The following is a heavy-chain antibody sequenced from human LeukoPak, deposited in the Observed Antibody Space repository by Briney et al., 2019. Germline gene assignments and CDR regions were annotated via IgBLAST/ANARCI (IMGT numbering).Heavy chain of an antibody. CDR1: GYTLTELS. CDR3: ATVGSSGSYFFPSYYFDY. Sequence: GASVKVSCKVSGYTLTELSMHWVRQAPGKGLEWMGGFDPEDGETIYAQKFQGRVTMTEDTSTDTAYMELSSLRSEDTAVYYCATVGSSGSYFFPSYYFDYWGQGTLVTVSS. V-gene: IGHV1-24*01. CDR2: FDPEDGET. J-gene: IGHJ4*02. D-gene: IGHD3-10*01.